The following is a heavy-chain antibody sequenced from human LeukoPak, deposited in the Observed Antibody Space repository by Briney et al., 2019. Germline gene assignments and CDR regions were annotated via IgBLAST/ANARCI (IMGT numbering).Heavy chain of an antibody. CDR1: GFTFSSYG. J-gene: IGHJ3*02. CDR3: ARGVVPAAIGAFDI. D-gene: IGHD2-2*01. CDR2: ISSSSSYI. V-gene: IGHV3-21*01. Sequence: GGSLRLSCAASGFTFSSYGMTWVRQAPGKGLEWVSSISSSSSYIYYADSVRGRFTISRDNAKNSLYLQMNSLRAEDTAVYYCARGVVPAAIGAFDIWGQGTMVTVSS.